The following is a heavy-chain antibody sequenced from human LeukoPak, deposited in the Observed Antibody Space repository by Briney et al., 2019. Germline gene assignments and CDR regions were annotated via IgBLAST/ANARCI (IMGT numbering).Heavy chain of an antibody. CDR2: IYNSGAKI. J-gene: IGHJ4*02. D-gene: IGHD6-19*01. CDR3: AKDVAPDSGWDLDY. V-gene: IGHV3-23*01. CDR1: GLTFSTYS. Sequence: GGSLRLSCAVSGLTFSTYSMTWVRQGPGKGLEWVSSIYNSGAKIFHADSVKGRFTISRDNSKNMLYLQMNSLRVEDTAVYYCAKDVAPDSGWDLDYWGQGTLVTVSS.